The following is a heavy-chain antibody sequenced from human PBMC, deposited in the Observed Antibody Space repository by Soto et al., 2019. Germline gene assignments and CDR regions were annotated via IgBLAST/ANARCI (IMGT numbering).Heavy chain of an antibody. J-gene: IGHJ1*01. CDR1: GYTFTGYY. CDR3: SRGLGRGAYQDSSGYYPEYLQH. D-gene: IGHD3-22*01. Sequence: QVQLVQSGAEVKKPGASVKVSCKASGYTFTGYYMHWVRQAPGQGLEWMGWINPNSGGTNYAQKFQGRGTMTREPSIHTAYMELSKLRSGGTAVYYCSRGLGRGAYQDSSGYYPEYLQHWGQGTLVTVSS. V-gene: IGHV1-2*02. CDR2: INPNSGGT.